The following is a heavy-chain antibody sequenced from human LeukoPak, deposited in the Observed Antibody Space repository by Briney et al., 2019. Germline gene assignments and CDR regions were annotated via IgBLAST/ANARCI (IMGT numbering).Heavy chain of an antibody. V-gene: IGHV1-24*01. J-gene: IGHJ3*02. Sequence: ASVKVSCKVSGYTLTELSMHWVRQAPGKELEWMGGFDPEDGETIYAQKFQGRVTMTEDTSTDTAYMELSSLRSEDTAVYYCATDHGQQLVQSGAFDIWGQGTMVTVSS. D-gene: IGHD6-13*01. CDR1: GYTLTELS. CDR3: ATDHGQQLVQSGAFDI. CDR2: FDPEDGET.